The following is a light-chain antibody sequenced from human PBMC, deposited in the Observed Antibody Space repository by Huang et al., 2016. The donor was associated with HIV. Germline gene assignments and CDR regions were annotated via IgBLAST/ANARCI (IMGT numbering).Light chain of an antibody. CDR3: QQLNNYPYT. CDR2: GAS. V-gene: IGKV1-9*01. CDR1: QGITNY. Sequence: IQLTQSPSSLSASVGDRVTISCRASQGITNYVAWYQQKPGNAPKLLIYGASTLQVGVPSRFSGSGSATDFTLTINSLQPEDFATYYCQQLNNYPYTFGQGTKLEIK. J-gene: IGKJ2*01.